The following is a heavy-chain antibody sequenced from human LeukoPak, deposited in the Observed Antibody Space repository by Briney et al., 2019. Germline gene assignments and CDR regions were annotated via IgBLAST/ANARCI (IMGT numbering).Heavy chain of an antibody. CDR2: IYHSGST. D-gene: IGHD3-10*01. V-gene: IGHV4-59*08. CDR3: ARHYDSGSYPLDY. J-gene: IGHJ4*02. CDR1: GGAIRSYY. Sequence: PSQTLSLTCTVSGGAIRSYYWSWIRQPPGKGLEWVGHIYHSGSTNYNPSLKSRVTMSVDTSKHQFSLRLSSVTAADTAVYYCARHYDSGSYPLDYWGQGALVTVSS.